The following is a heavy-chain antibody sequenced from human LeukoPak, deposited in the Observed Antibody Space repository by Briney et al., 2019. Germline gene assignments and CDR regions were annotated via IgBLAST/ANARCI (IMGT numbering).Heavy chain of an antibody. D-gene: IGHD1-26*01. CDR1: GYTSSNYC. J-gene: IGHJ4*02. V-gene: IGHV1-69*06. CDR2: IIPIFGTV. CDR3: ARTYSGSPGRLDY. Sequence: ASVKLSCKASGYTSSNYCIHWLRQAPGQGFEWMGGIIPIFGTVNYAQKFQGRVTITADKSTSTAYMELSSLRSEDTAVYYCARTYSGSPGRLDYWGQGTLVTVSS.